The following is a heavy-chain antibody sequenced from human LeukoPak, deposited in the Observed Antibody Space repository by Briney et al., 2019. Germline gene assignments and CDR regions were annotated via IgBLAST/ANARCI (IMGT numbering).Heavy chain of an antibody. CDR3: SGQYSSSSVVDY. Sequence: AGGSLRLSCAASGFTFSSYAMSWVRQAPGKGLEWVSGFSGSGGSTYNADSVKGRFTISRDNSKNTLYLQMNSLRAEDTAIYYCSGQYSSSSVVDYWGQGTLVTVSS. CDR1: GFTFSSYA. CDR2: FSGSGGST. V-gene: IGHV3-23*01. J-gene: IGHJ4*02. D-gene: IGHD6-6*01.